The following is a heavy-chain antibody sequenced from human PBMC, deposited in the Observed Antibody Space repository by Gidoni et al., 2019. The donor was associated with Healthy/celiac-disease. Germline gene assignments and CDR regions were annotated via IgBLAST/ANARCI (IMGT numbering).Heavy chain of an antibody. J-gene: IGHJ4*02. CDR2: ISYDGSNK. D-gene: IGHD6-19*01. CDR1: SSYA. Sequence: SSYAMHWVRQAPGKGLEWVAVISYDGSNKYYADSVKGRFTISRDNSKNTLYLQMNSLRAEDTAVYYCARARTAPIAVAVFDYWGQGTLVTVSS. V-gene: IGHV3-30-3*01. CDR3: ARARTAPIAVAVFDY.